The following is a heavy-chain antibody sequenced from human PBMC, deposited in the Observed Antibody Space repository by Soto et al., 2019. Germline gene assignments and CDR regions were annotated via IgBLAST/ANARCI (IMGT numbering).Heavy chain of an antibody. J-gene: IGHJ4*02. CDR3: ARELRWFGELFGSFDY. D-gene: IGHD3-10*01. V-gene: IGHV1-69*13. Sequence: SVKVSCKASGGTFSSYAISWVRQAPGQGLEWMGGIIPIFGTANYAQKFQGRVTITADESTSTAYMELSSLRSEGTAVYYCARELRWFGELFGSFDYWGQGTLVTVSS. CDR1: GGTFSSYA. CDR2: IIPIFGTA.